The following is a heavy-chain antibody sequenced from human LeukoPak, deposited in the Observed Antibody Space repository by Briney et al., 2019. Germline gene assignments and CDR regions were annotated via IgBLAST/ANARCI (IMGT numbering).Heavy chain of an antibody. J-gene: IGHJ6*03. V-gene: IGHV3-49*04. Sequence: GGSLRLSCTASGFTFGDYAMSWVRQAPGKGLEWVGFIRSKAYGGTTEYAASVKGRFTISRDDSKSIAYLQMNSLKTEDTAVYYCTRDCSSTSCYTGYYYYMDVWGKGTTVTVSS. D-gene: IGHD2-2*02. CDR2: IRSKAYGGTT. CDR3: TRDCSSTSCYTGYYYYMDV. CDR1: GFTFGDYA.